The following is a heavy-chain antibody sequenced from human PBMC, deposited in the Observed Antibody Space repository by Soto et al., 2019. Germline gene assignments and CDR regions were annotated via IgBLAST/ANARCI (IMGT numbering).Heavy chain of an antibody. D-gene: IGHD6-19*01. CDR1: GYTFTSYA. J-gene: IGHJ5*02. Sequence: ASVKVSSKASGYTFTSYAMHWVRQAPGQRLEWMGWINAGNGNTKYSQKFQGRVTITRDTSASTAYMELSSLRSEDTAVYYCAREIIRSSGSPDWFDPWGQGTLVTVS. V-gene: IGHV1-3*01. CDR3: AREIIRSSGSPDWFDP. CDR2: INAGNGNT.